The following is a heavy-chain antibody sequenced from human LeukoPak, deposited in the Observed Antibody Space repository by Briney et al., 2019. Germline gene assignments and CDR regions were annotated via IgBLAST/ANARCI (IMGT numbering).Heavy chain of an antibody. J-gene: IGHJ6*02. CDR1: GFTFSDYA. D-gene: IGHD5-18*01. V-gene: IGHV3-30-3*01. CDR3: ARDVRRAYSYGRTYYYYGMDV. Sequence: PGGSLRLSCAASGFTFSDYAMHWVRQAPGKGLEWVAVISYDGSNKFYADSVKGRFTISRDNSKNTLYLQMNSLRGEDTAVYYCARDVRRAYSYGRTYYYYGMDVWGQGTTVTVSS. CDR2: ISYDGSNK.